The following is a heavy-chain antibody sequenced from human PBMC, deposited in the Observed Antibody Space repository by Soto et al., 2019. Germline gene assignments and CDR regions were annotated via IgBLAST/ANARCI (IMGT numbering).Heavy chain of an antibody. D-gene: IGHD1-1*01. J-gene: IGHJ5*02. CDR3: AREGGTAPTDWFDP. V-gene: IGHV4-59*01. CDR1: GGSISSYY. CDR2: IYYSGST. Sequence: SETLSLTCTVSGGSISSYYWSWIRQPPGKGLEWIGYIYYSGSTNYDPSLKSRVTISVDTSKNQFSLKLSSVTAADTAVYYCAREGGTAPTDWFDPWVQGTLVTVSS.